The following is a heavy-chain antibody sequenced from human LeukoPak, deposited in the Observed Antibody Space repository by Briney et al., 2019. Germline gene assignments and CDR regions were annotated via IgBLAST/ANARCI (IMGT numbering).Heavy chain of an antibody. CDR2: IKPSGGST. V-gene: IGHV1-46*04. Sequence: ASVTVSCTASGYTFTSSYMHWVRQAPGQGLESMGIIKPSGGSTSYAQKLQGRVTMTRDTSTSTVYMELSSLRSEDTAVYYCARWGDHQLDYWGQGTLVTVSS. D-gene: IGHD3-16*01. CDR3: ARWGDHQLDY. CDR1: GYTFTSSY. J-gene: IGHJ4*02.